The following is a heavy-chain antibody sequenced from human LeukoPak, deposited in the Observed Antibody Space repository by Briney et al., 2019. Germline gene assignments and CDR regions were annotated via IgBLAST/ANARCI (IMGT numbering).Heavy chain of an antibody. J-gene: IGHJ3*02. CDR3: AREMEQVMDDAFDI. Sequence: SETLSLTCTVSGGSISSSTYYWGWIRQPPGKGLEWIGVIFYSGNTFYNPSLRSRVTISVDTSKNQFSLNLRSVTAADTAVYYCAREMEQVMDDAFDIWGQGTMVTVSS. CDR2: IFYSGNT. D-gene: IGHD1/OR15-1a*01. CDR1: GGSISSSTYY. V-gene: IGHV4-39*07.